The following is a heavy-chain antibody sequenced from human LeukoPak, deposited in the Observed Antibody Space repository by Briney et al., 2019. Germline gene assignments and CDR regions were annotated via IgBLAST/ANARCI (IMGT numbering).Heavy chain of an antibody. Sequence: GSLRLSCAASGFRFGDYWMTWARHIPGKGLEWVANIKQDGAEKHYAESAEGRFIISRDNAKNSLYLEMDSLKVEDTAVYYCARVGAWDLQRVFEYWGQGTLVTVSS. D-gene: IGHD1-26*01. J-gene: IGHJ4*02. CDR2: IKQDGAEK. V-gene: IGHV3-7*01. CDR1: GFRFGDYW. CDR3: ARVGAWDLQRVFEY.